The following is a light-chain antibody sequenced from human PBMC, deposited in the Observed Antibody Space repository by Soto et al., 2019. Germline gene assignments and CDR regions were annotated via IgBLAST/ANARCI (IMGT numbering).Light chain of an antibody. V-gene: IGKV3-11*01. J-gene: IGKJ5*01. CDR3: QQRSISPLT. Sequence: EILLTQSPATLSLSPGERATLSCGASQSIKTYLAWYQKKPGQAPRLLIYDASNRATGIPARLSGSGYGTDLTLTISSLEHEDFAVYYCQQRSISPLTFGHGTRLEIK. CDR2: DAS. CDR1: QSIKTY.